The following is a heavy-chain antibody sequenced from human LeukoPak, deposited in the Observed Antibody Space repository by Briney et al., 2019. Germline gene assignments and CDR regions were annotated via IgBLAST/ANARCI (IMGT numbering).Heavy chain of an antibody. CDR1: GFTFSSYA. D-gene: IGHD5-12*01. Sequence: GGSLRLSCAASGFTFSSYAVHWVRQAPGKGLEWVAVISYDGSNKYYADSVKGRFTISRDNSKNTLYLQMNSLRAEDTAVYYCARGVATEPVDYWGQGTLVTVSS. CDR2: ISYDGSNK. CDR3: ARGVATEPVDY. V-gene: IGHV3-30*04. J-gene: IGHJ4*02.